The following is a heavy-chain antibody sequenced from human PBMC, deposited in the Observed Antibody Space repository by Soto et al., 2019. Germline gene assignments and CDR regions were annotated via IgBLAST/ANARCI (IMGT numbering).Heavy chain of an antibody. J-gene: IGHJ6*02. V-gene: IGHV3-21*01. Sequence: GSLRLSCAASGFTFSSYSMNWARQAPGKGLEWVSSISSSSSYIYYADSVKGRFTISRDNAKNSLYLQMNSLRAEDTAVYYCARDQGQGSYYYYGMDVWGQGTTVTVSS. CDR1: GFTFSSYS. CDR2: ISSSSSYI. CDR3: ARDQGQGSYYYYGMDV. D-gene: IGHD3-10*01.